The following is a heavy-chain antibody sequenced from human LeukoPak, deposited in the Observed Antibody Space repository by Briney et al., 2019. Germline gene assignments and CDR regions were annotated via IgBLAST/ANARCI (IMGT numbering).Heavy chain of an antibody. J-gene: IGHJ4*02. CDR1: GGSINSYY. V-gene: IGHV4-59*01. CDR3: ARLFHPALSGNYPFDY. D-gene: IGHD1-26*01. CDR2: IYYSGST. Sequence: SETPSLTCTVSGGSINSYYWSWIRQPPGKGLEWIAYIYYSGSTSYNPSLKSRVTISVDTSKNQFSLKLNSVTAADTAMYYCARLFHPALSGNYPFDYWGQGTLVTVSS.